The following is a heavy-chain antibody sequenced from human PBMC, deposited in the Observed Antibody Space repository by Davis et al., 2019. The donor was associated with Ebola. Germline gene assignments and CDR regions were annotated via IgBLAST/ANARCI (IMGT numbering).Heavy chain of an antibody. CDR3: ARASRTTVTILDY. V-gene: IGHV3-48*02. J-gene: IGHJ4*02. D-gene: IGHD4-17*01. CDR2: ITSSSNSI. Sequence: GESLKISCAASGFNLTSYIMNWVRQAPGKGLEWVSSITSSSNSIYYADSVKGRFTISRDNAKNSLYLQMNSLRDEDTAVYYCARASRTTVTILDYWGQGTLVTVSS. CDR1: GFNLTSYI.